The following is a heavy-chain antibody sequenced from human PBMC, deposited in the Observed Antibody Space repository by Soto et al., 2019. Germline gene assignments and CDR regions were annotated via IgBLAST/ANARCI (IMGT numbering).Heavy chain of an antibody. Sequence: SETLSLTCTVSGGSISSGDYYWSWIRHPPGKGLEWIGYIYYSGSTYYNPSLKSRVTISVDTSKNQFSLKLSSVTAADTAVYYCARDHQAPSMLYEYGMDVWGQGTTVTVSS. D-gene: IGHD2-8*01. CDR2: IYYSGST. CDR1: GGSISSGDYY. CDR3: ARDHQAPSMLYEYGMDV. J-gene: IGHJ6*02. V-gene: IGHV4-30-4*01.